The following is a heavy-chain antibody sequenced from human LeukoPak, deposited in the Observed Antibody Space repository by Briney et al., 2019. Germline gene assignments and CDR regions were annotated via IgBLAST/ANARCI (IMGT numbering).Heavy chain of an antibody. Sequence: SETLSLTCTVSGGSISSYYWSWIRQPAGKGLEWIGRIYTSGSTNYNPSLKSRVTISVDTSKNQFSLKLSSVTAADTAVYYCARGTYDFGNYYYYMDVWGKGTTVTVSS. CDR1: GGSISSYY. CDR2: IYTSGST. J-gene: IGHJ6*03. D-gene: IGHD3-3*01. V-gene: IGHV4-4*07. CDR3: ARGTYDFGNYYYYMDV.